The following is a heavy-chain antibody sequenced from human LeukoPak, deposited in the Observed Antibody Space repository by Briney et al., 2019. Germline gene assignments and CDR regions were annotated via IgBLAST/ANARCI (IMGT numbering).Heavy chain of an antibody. J-gene: IGHJ4*02. V-gene: IGHV3-33*08. CDR1: GFTFRSYA. CDR2: IWYDGSNK. D-gene: IGHD2-2*01. CDR3: AREKGGYCSSTSCALDY. Sequence: GGSLRLSCVASGFTFRSYAMSWVRQAPGKGLEWVAVIWYDGSNKYYADSVKGRFTISRDNSKNTLYLQMNSLRAEDTAVYYCAREKGGYCSSTSCALDYWGQGTLVTVSS.